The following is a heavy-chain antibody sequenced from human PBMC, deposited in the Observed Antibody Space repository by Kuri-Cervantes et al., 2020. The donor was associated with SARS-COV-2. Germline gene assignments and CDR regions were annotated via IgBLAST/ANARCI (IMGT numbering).Heavy chain of an antibody. D-gene: IGHD2-2*01. CDR3: ARPRGIVVVPAAMGGAFDI. V-gene: IGHV1-18*04. J-gene: IGHJ3*02. Sequence: ASVKVSCKVSGYSFTSYGISWARQAPGQGLEWMGWISAYNGNTNYAQKLQGRVTMTTDTSTSTAYMELRSLRSGDTAVYYCARPRGIVVVPAAMGGAFDIWGQGTMVTVSS. CDR1: GYSFTSYG. CDR2: ISAYNGNT.